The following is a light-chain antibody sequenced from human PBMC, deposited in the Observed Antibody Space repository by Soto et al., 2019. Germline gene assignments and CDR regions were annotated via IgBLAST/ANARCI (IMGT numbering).Light chain of an antibody. CDR3: QQYYSYPRT. CDR2: AAS. J-gene: IGKJ1*01. V-gene: IGKV1-8*01. CDR1: QGISSY. Sequence: IQMTQSPSSLSASVGDRVTITCRASQGISSYLAWYQQKPGTAPKLLIYAASTLQSGVPSRFSGSGSGTDFTLTISCLQSEDFATYYCQQYYSYPRTFGQGTKVDIK.